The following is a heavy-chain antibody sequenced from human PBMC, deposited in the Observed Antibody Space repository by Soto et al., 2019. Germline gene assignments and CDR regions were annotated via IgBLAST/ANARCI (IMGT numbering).Heavy chain of an antibody. CDR1: GGSISSYY. J-gene: IGHJ5*02. D-gene: IGHD2-15*01. CDR3: ARDGRKYYNWFDP. CDR2: IYYSGST. Sequence: SETLSLTCTVSGGSISSYYWSWIRQPPGKGLEWIGYIYYSGSTNYNPSLKSRVTISVDTSKNQFSLKLFSVTAADTAFYYCARDGRKYYNWFDPWGQGTLVTVSS. V-gene: IGHV4-59*01.